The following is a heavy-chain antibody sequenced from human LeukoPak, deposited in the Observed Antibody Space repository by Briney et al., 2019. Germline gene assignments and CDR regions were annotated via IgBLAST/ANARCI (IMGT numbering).Heavy chain of an antibody. CDR3: ATATRYYGSGIDY. V-gene: IGHV4-61*02. CDR2: IYTSGST. Sequence: SETLSLTCTVSGGSISSGSYYWSWIRQPAGKGLEWIGRIYTSGSTNYNPSLKSRVTISVDTSKNQLSLKLSSVTAADTAVYYCATATRYYGSGIDYWGQGTLVTVSS. D-gene: IGHD3-10*01. CDR1: GGSISSGSYY. J-gene: IGHJ4*02.